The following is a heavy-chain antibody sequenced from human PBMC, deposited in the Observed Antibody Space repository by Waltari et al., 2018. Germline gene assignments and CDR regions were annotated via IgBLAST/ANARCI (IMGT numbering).Heavy chain of an antibody. CDR2: MYYTGTT. V-gene: IGHV4-39*07. CDR3: ARALHLGELSYPFYYYDGMDV. Sequence: QLQLQESGPGLVKPSETLSLTCTVSGGSISNSNYYWGWIRQPPGKGLGWVGNMYYTGTTYYNPALKRQVTISVDTSKNEFALKLNSGTAADSAGYDGARALHLGELSYPFYYYDGMDVWGQGTTVTVSS. CDR1: GGSISNSNYY. J-gene: IGHJ6*02. D-gene: IGHD3-16*02.